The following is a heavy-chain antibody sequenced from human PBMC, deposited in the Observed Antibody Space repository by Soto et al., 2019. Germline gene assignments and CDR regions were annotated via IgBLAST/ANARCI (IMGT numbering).Heavy chain of an antibody. D-gene: IGHD2-2*01. J-gene: IGHJ6*02. CDR3: ASSPRGYCSSTSCRELGNYYGMDV. V-gene: IGHV5-10-1*01. CDR2: IDPSDSYT. CDR1: GYSFTSYW. Sequence: EVQLVQSGAEVKKPGESLRISCKGSGYSFTSYWISWVRQMPGKGLEWMGRIDPSDSYTNYSPSFQGHVTISADKSIRTAYLQWSILKASDTAMYYCASSPRGYCSSTSCRELGNYYGMDVWGQGTTVTVSS.